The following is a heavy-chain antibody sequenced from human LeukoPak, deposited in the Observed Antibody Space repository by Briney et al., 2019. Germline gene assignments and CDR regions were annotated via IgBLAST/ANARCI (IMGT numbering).Heavy chain of an antibody. J-gene: IGHJ5*02. Sequence: ASVKVSCKASGYTFTNYGISWVRQAPGQGLEWMGWINPNSGGTNYAQKFQGWVTMTRDTSISTAYMELSRLRSDDTAVYYCARASPMDSNWFDPWGQGTLVTVSS. V-gene: IGHV1-2*04. CDR1: GYTFTNYG. D-gene: IGHD3-10*01. CDR2: INPNSGGT. CDR3: ARASPMDSNWFDP.